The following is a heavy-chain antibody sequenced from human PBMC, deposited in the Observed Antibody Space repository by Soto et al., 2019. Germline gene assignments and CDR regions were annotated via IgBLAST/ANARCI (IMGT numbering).Heavy chain of an antibody. CDR2: IYPTDSDT. CDR3: ARQKSGDYGTGIDY. V-gene: IGHV5-51*01. J-gene: IGHJ4*02. Sequence: GESLKISCKGSGYSFSSYWIAWVRQMPGRGLEWMGLIYPTDSDTRYSPSFQGQVTMSADKSISTAYLQWSSLNASDTAMYYCARQKSGDYGTGIDYWGQGTLVTVSS. CDR1: GYSFSSYW. D-gene: IGHD4-17*01.